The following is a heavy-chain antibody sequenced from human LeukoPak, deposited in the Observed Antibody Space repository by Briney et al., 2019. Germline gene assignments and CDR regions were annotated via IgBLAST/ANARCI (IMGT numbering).Heavy chain of an antibody. D-gene: IGHD7-27*01. CDR2: IRKDGSDK. V-gene: IGHV3-30*02. Sequence: GGSLRLSRGASGFTFSRYGVHWVRQAPGKGPEWVAYIRKDGSDKYYADSVKGRLTISRDSSKNMVYLQMNSLRAEDTAVYYCAKDSNWAFDYWGQGTLVSVSS. CDR3: AKDSNWAFDY. CDR1: GFTFSRYG. J-gene: IGHJ4*02.